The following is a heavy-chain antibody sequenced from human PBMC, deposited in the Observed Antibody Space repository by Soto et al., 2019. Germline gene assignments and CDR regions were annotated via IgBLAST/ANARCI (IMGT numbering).Heavy chain of an antibody. CDR1: GGSISSSSYY. CDR2: IYYSGST. V-gene: IGHV4-39*01. J-gene: IGHJ6*03. D-gene: IGHD3-9*01. Sequence: SETLSLTCTVSGGSISSSSYYWGWIRQPPGKGLEWIGSIYYSGSTYYNPSLKSRVTISVDTSKNQFSLKLSSVTAADTAVYYCARLHYDILTGFSDYYYMDVWGKGTTVTVSS. CDR3: ARLHYDILTGFSDYYYMDV.